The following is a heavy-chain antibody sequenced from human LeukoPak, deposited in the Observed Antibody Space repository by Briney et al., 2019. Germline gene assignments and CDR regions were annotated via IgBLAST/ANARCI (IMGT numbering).Heavy chain of an antibody. CDR3: ARDARWPGAFHT. CDR1: GASISSYS. Sequence: SETLSLTCTVSGASISSYSWSWIRQPPGKGLEWIGYVHHSGDTNYNPSLKSRVTISVDTSKNHFSLRLSSVTAADTAVFYCARDARWPGAFHTWGQGTMVTVSP. V-gene: IGHV4-59*01. CDR2: VHHSGDT. D-gene: IGHD2-15*01. J-gene: IGHJ3*02.